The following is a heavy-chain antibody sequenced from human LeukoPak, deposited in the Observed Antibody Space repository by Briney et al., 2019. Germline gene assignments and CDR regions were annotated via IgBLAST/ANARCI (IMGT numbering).Heavy chain of an antibody. CDR3: ARDARADYDSSGSIDY. J-gene: IGHJ4*02. CDR1: GYTFTSYY. D-gene: IGHD3-22*01. V-gene: IGHV1-2*02. CDR2: INPKSGGT. Sequence: ASVKVSCKASGYTFTSYYIHWVRQAPGQGLEWMGWINPKSGGTDYAQKFQGRVTMTRDTSISTAYMELSRVRSDDTAVYYCARDARADYDSSGSIDYWGQGTLVTVSS.